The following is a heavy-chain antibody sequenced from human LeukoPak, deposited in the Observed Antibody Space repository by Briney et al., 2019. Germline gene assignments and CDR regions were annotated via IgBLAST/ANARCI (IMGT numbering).Heavy chain of an antibody. CDR1: GGSISSYY. V-gene: IGHV4-59*08. J-gene: IGHJ6*02. CDR3: ASQARSKTNYGMDV. D-gene: IGHD1-26*01. CDR2: IYYSGST. Sequence: SETLSLTCTVSGGSISSYYWSWIRQPPGKGLEWIGYIYYSGSTNYNPSLKSRVTISVDTSKNQFSLKLSSVTAADTAVYYCASQARSKTNYGMDVWGQGTTVTVSS.